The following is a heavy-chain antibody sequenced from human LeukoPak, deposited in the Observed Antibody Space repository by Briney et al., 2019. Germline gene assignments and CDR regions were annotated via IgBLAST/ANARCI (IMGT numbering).Heavy chain of an antibody. D-gene: IGHD1-7*01. J-gene: IGHJ4*02. CDR3: ASELGGLDY. V-gene: IGHV4-34*01. Sequence: SETLSLTCAVYGGSFSGYYWSWIRQPPGKGLEWIGGINHSGSTNYNPSLKSRVTISVDTSKNQFSLKLSSVTAADTAVYYCASELGGLDYWGQGTLVTVSS. CDR2: INHSGST. CDR1: GGSFSGYY.